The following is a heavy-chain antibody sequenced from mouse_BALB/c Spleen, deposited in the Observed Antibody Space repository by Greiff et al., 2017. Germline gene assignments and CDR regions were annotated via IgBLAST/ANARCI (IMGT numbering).Heavy chain of an antibody. V-gene: IGHV1S81*02. Sequence: QVQLQQSGAELVKPGASVKLSCKASGYTFTSYYMYWVKQRPGQGLEWIGEINPSNGGTNFNEKFKSKATLTVDKSSSTAYMQLSSLTSEDSAVYYCTITTVVATGAMDYWGQGTSVTVSS. D-gene: IGHD1-1*01. CDR1: GYTFTSYY. CDR2: INPSNGGT. J-gene: IGHJ4*01. CDR3: TITTVVATGAMDY.